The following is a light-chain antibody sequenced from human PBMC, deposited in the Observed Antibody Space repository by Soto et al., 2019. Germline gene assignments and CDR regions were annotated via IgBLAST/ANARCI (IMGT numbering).Light chain of an antibody. CDR1: ESVSSN. J-gene: IGKJ4*01. CDR3: QQYGSSVLT. V-gene: IGKV3-15*01. CDR2: GAS. Sequence: EVVMTQSPATLSVSPGERATLSCRASESVSSNLAWYQQRPGQAPRLVIYGASTRATGIPARFSGGGSGTDFTLIISRLEPEDFAVYYCQQYGSSVLTFGGGTKVDIK.